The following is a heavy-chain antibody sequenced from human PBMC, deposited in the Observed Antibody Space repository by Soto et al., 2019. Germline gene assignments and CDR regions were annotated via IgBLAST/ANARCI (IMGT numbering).Heavy chain of an antibody. V-gene: IGHV3-74*01. CDR3: ARDRYGDPLWGQDDFDY. Sequence: PGGSLRLSCAASGFTFSSYWMHWVRQAPGKGLEWVSRINNGGSSTSYADSVKGRFTISRDNAKNTLYLQMNSLRAEDTAVYYCARDRYGDPLWGQDDFDYWGQGTMVTVSS. CDR1: GFTFSSYW. J-gene: IGHJ4*02. D-gene: IGHD4-17*01. CDR2: INNGGSST.